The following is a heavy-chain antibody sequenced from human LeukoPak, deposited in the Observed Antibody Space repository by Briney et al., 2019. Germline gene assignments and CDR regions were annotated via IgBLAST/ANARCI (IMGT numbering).Heavy chain of an antibody. CDR2: MNPNSGNT. Sequence: GASVKVSCKASGYTFTSYDINWVRQATGQGLEWMGWMNPNSGNTGYAQKFQGRVTITRNTSISTAYMELSSLRSEDTAVYYCARGHLSRGGSDYWGQGTLVTVSS. D-gene: IGHD3-10*01. V-gene: IGHV1-8*03. CDR1: GYTFTSYD. CDR3: ARGHLSRGGSDY. J-gene: IGHJ4*02.